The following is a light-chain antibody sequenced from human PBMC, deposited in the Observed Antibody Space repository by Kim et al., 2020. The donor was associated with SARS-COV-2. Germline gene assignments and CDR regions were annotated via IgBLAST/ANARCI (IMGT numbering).Light chain of an antibody. J-gene: IGLJ1*01. CDR3: NSRDSSGSHYV. CDR2: GKN. Sequence: SSELTQDPAVSVALGQTVRITCQGDSLRSYYASWYQQKPGQAPVLVIYGKNNRPSGIPDRFSVSSSGNTASLTITGAQAEDEADYYCNSRDSSGSHYVFG. V-gene: IGLV3-19*01. CDR1: SLRSYY.